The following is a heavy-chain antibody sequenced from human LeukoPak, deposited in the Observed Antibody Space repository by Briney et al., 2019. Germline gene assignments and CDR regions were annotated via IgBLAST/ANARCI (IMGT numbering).Heavy chain of an antibody. Sequence: GGSLRLSCAASGFTFRSYSMNWVRQAPGKGLEWVSSISSSGSYIYYADSVKGRFTISRDNAKNSLYLQMNSLRAEDTAVYYCARVRGTYYFDYWGQGTLVTVSS. CDR3: ARVRGTYYFDY. J-gene: IGHJ4*02. CDR2: ISSSGSYI. CDR1: GFTFRSYS. D-gene: IGHD1-26*01. V-gene: IGHV3-21*01.